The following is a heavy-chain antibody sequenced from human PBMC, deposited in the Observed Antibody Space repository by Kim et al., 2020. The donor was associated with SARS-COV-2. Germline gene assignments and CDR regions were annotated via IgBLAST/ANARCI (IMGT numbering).Heavy chain of an antibody. CDR2: IYYSGST. J-gene: IGHJ6*02. CDR3: ARHRAGTAMVTLGYYYYGMDV. V-gene: IGHV4-39*01. D-gene: IGHD5-18*01. CDR1: GGSISSSSYY. Sequence: SETLSLTCTVSGGSISSSSYYWGWIRQPPGKGLEWIGSIYYSGSTYYNPSLKSRVTISVDTSKNQFSLKLSSVTAADTAVYYCARHRAGTAMVTLGYYYYGMDVWGQGTTVTVSS.